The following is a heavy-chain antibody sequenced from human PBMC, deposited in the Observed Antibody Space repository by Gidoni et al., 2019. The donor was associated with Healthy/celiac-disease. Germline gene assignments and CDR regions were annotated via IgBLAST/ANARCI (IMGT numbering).Heavy chain of an antibody. J-gene: IGHJ4*02. D-gene: IGHD3-22*01. CDR1: GFTFSSYS. Sequence: EVQLVESGGGLVKPGGSLRLSCAASGFTFSSYSMNWVRQAPGKGLEWVSSISSSSSYIYYADSVKGRFTISRDNAKNSLYLQMNSLRAEDTAVYYCARDQAYYYDSSGFEYWGQGTLVTVSS. V-gene: IGHV3-21*01. CDR3: ARDQAYYYDSSGFEY. CDR2: ISSSSSYI.